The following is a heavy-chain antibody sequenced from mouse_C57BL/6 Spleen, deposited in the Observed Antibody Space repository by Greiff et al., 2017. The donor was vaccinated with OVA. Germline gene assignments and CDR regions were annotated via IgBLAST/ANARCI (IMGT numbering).Heavy chain of an antibody. CDR1: GYTFTSYW. CDR3: ARRGDYAMDY. CDR2: IDPSDSYT. J-gene: IGHJ4*01. Sequence: QVQLQQPGAELVRPGASVKLSCKASGYTFTSYWVPLVKQKPGQSLEWIGVIDPSDSYTNYNQKFKGKATLTVDTSSSTAYMQLSSLTSEDSAVYYCARRGDYAMDYWGQGTSVTVSS. V-gene: IGHV1-59*01.